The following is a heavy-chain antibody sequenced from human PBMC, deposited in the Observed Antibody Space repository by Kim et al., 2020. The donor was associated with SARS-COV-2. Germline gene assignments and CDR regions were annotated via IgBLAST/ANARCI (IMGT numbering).Heavy chain of an antibody. CDR3: ARVKTYYVDY. J-gene: IGHJ4*02. V-gene: IGHV4-59*01. Sequence: STNSNPSLRSRVTISVATSKNQFSLKLSSVTAADTAVYYCARVKTYYVDYWGQGTLVTVSS. CDR2: ST. D-gene: IGHD3-10*01.